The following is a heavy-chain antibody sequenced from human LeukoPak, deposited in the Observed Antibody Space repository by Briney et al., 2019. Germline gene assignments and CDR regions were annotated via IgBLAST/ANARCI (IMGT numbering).Heavy chain of an antibody. CDR1: GGSFSGYY. CDR2: INHSGST. Sequence: PSETLSLTCAVYGGSFSGYYWSWIRQPPGKGLEWIGEINHSGSTNYNPSLKSRVTISEDTSKNQFSLKLNSVTAADTAVYYCARVRSAFDIWGQGTMVTVSS. CDR3: ARVRSAFDI. D-gene: IGHD3-3*01. J-gene: IGHJ3*02. V-gene: IGHV4-34*01.